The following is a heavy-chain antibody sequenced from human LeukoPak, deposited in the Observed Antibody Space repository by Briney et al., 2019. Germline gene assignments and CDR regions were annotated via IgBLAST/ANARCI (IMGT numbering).Heavy chain of an antibody. CDR3: ATARLGIAVAGNYYGMDV. Sequence: ASVKVSCKVSGYTLTELSMHWVRQAPGKGLEWMGGFDPEDGETIYAQKFQGRVTMTEDTSTDTAYMELSSLRSEDTAVYYCATARLGIAVAGNYYGMDVWGKGTTVTVSS. D-gene: IGHD6-19*01. J-gene: IGHJ6*04. CDR1: GYTLTELS. CDR2: FDPEDGET. V-gene: IGHV1-24*01.